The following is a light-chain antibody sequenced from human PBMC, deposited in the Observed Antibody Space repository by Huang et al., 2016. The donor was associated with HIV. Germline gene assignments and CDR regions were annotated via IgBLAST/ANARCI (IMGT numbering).Light chain of an antibody. CDR3: QQYGSSLFT. J-gene: IGKJ3*01. Sequence: EIVLTQSPGTLSLSPGERATISCRASQSVSSSYLAWYQQKPGQAPRLLIYGASSRATGIPDRFSGRGSGTDVTLTISRLEPEDVAVYYCQQYGSSLFTFGPGTKVDIK. CDR1: QSVSSSY. CDR2: GAS. V-gene: IGKV3-20*01.